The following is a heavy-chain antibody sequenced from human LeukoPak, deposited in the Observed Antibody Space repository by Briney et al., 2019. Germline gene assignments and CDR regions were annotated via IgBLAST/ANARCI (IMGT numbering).Heavy chain of an antibody. CDR1: GFTFSRCA. CDR2: INDNGGTT. V-gene: IGHV3-64*04. Sequence: QPGGSLKLSCAASGFTFSRCAMHWVRQAPGKGLEYVSGINDNGGTTHYADSVKGRFTISRDNAKNSLYLQMNSLRAEDTAVYYCAMEGYSGNYPAYWGQGTLVTVSS. J-gene: IGHJ4*02. D-gene: IGHD1-26*01. CDR3: AMEGYSGNYPAY.